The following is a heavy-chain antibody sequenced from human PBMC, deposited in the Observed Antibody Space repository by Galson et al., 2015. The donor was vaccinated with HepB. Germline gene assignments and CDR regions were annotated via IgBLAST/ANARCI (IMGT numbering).Heavy chain of an antibody. CDR3: AKSLLWFGEFGAQYYYYGMDV. CDR1: GFTFSSYA. D-gene: IGHD3-10*01. J-gene: IGHJ6*02. CDR2: ISGSGGST. Sequence: SLRLSCAASGFTFSSYAMSWVRQAPGKGLEWVSAISGSGGSTYYADSVKGRFTISRDNSKNTLYLQMNSLRAEDTAVYYCAKSLLWFGEFGAQYYYYGMDVWGQGTTVTVSS. V-gene: IGHV3-23*01.